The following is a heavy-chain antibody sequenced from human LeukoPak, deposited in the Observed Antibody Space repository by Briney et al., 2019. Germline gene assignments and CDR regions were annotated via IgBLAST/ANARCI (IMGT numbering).Heavy chain of an antibody. CDR3: ARSSIEDSSSWYPGYYYYYMDV. V-gene: IGHV3-30*02. Sequence: QAGGSLRLSCAASGFTFSGYGMHWVRQAPGKGLEWVAFIRYDGSNKYYADSVKGRFTISRDNSKNTLYLQMNSLRAEDTAVYYCARSSIEDSSSWYPGYYYYYMDVWGKGTTVTVSS. J-gene: IGHJ6*03. CDR2: IRYDGSNK. CDR1: GFTFSGYG. D-gene: IGHD6-13*01.